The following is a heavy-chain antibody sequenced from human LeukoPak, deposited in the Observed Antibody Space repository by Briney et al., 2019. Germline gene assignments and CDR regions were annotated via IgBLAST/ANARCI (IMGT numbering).Heavy chain of an antibody. D-gene: IGHD6-19*01. Sequence: ASVKVSCKASGYTFTGYYMHWVRQAPGQGLEWMGWINPNSGGTNYAQKFQGRVTMTRDTSISTAYMELSRLRSDDTAVYYCAKSVAVAVLYYLDYWGQGTLVTVSS. CDR3: AKSVAVAVLYYLDY. CDR1: GYTFTGYY. J-gene: IGHJ4*02. V-gene: IGHV1-2*02. CDR2: INPNSGGT.